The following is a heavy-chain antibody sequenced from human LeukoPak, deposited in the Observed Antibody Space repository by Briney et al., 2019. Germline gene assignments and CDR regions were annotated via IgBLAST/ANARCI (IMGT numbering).Heavy chain of an antibody. CDR1: GGSISNFY. CDR3: ARRAGGNYFDY. J-gene: IGHJ4*02. D-gene: IGHD1-14*01. Sequence: SETLSLTCTVSGGSISNFYWSWIRQPPGKGLEWLGFISYSGIAKYNPSLQSRLTISLDTSRNQFSLKLNSVTAADTVLYYCARRAGGNYFDYWGQGALVTVSS. V-gene: IGHV4-59*08. CDR2: ISYSGIA.